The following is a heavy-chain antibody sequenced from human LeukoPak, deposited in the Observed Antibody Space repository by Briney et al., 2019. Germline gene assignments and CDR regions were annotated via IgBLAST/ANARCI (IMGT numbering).Heavy chain of an antibody. CDR3: IRDFRSADL. Sequence: GGSRRPSCVASGFTFSNYWMHWVRQPPGKGLVWVSRIYVDGRTTNYADSVKGRFTISRDNAKNTVYLEMNSLSVEDTATYYCIRDFRSADLWGQGTLVTVTS. CDR2: IYVDGRTT. J-gene: IGHJ5*02. CDR1: GFTFSNYW. V-gene: IGHV3-74*01.